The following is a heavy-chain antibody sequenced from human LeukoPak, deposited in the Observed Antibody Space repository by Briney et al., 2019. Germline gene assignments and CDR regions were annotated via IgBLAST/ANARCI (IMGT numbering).Heavy chain of an antibody. Sequence: SETLSLTCAVSGGSISSSNWWSWVRPPPGKGLEWIGEIYHSGSTNYNPSLKSRVTISVDTSKNQFSLKLSSVTAADTAVYYCARYQRGRITMVRGVPYYYYGMDVWGQGTTVTVSS. V-gene: IGHV4-4*02. CDR2: IYHSGST. D-gene: IGHD3-10*01. J-gene: IGHJ6*02. CDR3: ARYQRGRITMVRGVPYYYYGMDV. CDR1: GGSISSSNW.